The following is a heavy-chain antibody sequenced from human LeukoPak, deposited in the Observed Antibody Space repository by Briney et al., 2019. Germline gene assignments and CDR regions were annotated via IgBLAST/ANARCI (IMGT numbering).Heavy chain of an antibody. CDR1: GLTFSNYV. V-gene: IGHV3-30*02. J-gene: IGHJ6*03. D-gene: IGHD6-13*01. Sequence: PGGSLRLSCVASGLTFSNYVTHWVRQAPGKGLEWVTFMQYDGSVEFYADSVKGRFTISRYNAKNTLYLKMNSLSAEDPAVYSCAKEHGWRQLGQYYYYLDVWGKGTTVTVSS. CDR2: MQYDGSVE. CDR3: AKEHGWRQLGQYYYYLDV.